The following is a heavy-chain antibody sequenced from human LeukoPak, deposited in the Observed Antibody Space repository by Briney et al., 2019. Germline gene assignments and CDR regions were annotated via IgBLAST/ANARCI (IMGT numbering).Heavy chain of an antibody. CDR2: VSYSGSS. Sequence: SETLSLTCTVSGGSISGHYWSWMRQPPGKAPEWIGYVSYSGSSSYNPSLKGRVTISVDTSMNQFSLRLFSVTAADTAVYYCARHARNSWHSDYWGQGAVVTVSS. J-gene: IGHJ4*02. V-gene: IGHV4-59*08. CDR1: GGSISGHY. CDR3: ARHARNSWHSDY. D-gene: IGHD6-13*01.